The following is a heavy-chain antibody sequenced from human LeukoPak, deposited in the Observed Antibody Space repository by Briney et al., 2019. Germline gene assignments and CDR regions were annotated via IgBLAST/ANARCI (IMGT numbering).Heavy chain of an antibody. Sequence: GGSLRPSCAASGFTFSSNAMSWVRQAPGKGLEWVSGISGSGGSTYYADSVKGRFTISRDNSKNTLYLQMNSLRVEDTVVYHCAKGIRDIDYWGQGTLVTVSS. CDR1: GFTFSSNA. J-gene: IGHJ4*02. V-gene: IGHV3-23*01. CDR2: ISGSGGST. D-gene: IGHD2-21*01. CDR3: AKGIRDIDY.